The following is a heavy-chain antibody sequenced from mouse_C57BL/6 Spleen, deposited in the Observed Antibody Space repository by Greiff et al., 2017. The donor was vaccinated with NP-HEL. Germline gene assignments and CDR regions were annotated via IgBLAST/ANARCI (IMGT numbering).Heavy chain of an antibody. D-gene: IGHD1-1*02. V-gene: IGHV1-19*01. Sequence: VQLQQSGPVLVKPGASVKMSCKASGYTFTDYYMNWVKQSHGKSLEWIGVINPYNGGTSYNQQFKGKATLTVDKSSSTAYMELNSLTSEDSAVYYCSRSSVGGAMDYWGQGTSVTVSS. J-gene: IGHJ4*01. CDR1: GYTFTDYY. CDR2: INPYNGGT. CDR3: SRSSVGGAMDY.